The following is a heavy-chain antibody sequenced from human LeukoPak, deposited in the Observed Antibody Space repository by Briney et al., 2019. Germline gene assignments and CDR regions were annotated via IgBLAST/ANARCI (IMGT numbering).Heavy chain of an antibody. D-gene: IGHD4-23*01. CDR2: ITPIFGTA. V-gene: IGHV1-69*13. Sequence: SVKVSCKASGGTCSSYDISWVRQAPGQGLEWMGGITPIFGTAKYAQKFQGRVTITAVESMSTAYMELSSLRSEDTAVYYCARGWLAETTVVTPYNYWGQGTLVTVSS. J-gene: IGHJ4*02. CDR1: GGTCSSYD. CDR3: ARGWLAETTVVTPYNY.